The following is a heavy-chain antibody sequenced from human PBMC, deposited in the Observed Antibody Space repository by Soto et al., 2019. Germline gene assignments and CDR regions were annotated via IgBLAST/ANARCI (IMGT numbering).Heavy chain of an antibody. V-gene: IGHV3-23*01. J-gene: IGHJ4*02. D-gene: IGHD6-6*01. CDR2: ISGSGGST. CDR1: GFTFSSYA. CDR3: AKDPGYFGSSSGFDY. Sequence: EVQLLESGGGLVQPGGSLRLSCAASGFTFSSYAMSWVRQAPGKGLEWVSAISGSGGSTYYADSVKGRFTISRDNSKNTLYLQMNSLRSEDTAVYYCAKDPGYFGSSSGFDYWGQGTLVTVSS.